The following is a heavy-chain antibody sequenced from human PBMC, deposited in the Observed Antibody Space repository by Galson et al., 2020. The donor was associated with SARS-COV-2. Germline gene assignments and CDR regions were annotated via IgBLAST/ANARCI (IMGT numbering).Heavy chain of an antibody. J-gene: IGHJ6*02. CDR2: IFSNDKK. CDR3: AGIVVVPAAMRDYYYGMDV. D-gene: IGHD2-2*01. Sequence: KMSGPTLVKPTETLTLTCTVSGFSLTNARMGVSWIRQPPGKALEWLAHIFSNDKKTYSTSLKSRLTISKDTFKSQVVLTMTNMDPVDTATYYCAGIVVVPAAMRDYYYGMDVWGQGTTVTVSS. V-gene: IGHV2-26*01. CDR1: GFSLTNARMG.